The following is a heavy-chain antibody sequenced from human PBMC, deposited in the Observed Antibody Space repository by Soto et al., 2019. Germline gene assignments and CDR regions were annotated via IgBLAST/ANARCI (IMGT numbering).Heavy chain of an antibody. D-gene: IGHD3-3*01. CDR3: ARGQRFSDWFDP. Sequence: SEXLCLTCTSSGGTIVSHYCTLIRQPAGKGLEWIGRIYSSGSTQYNPSLQSRVTMSLDTSKNQFSLRLESVTAADTAVYYCARGQRFSDWFDPWGQGTLVTVSS. V-gene: IGHV4-4*07. J-gene: IGHJ5*02. CDR2: IYSSGST. CDR1: GGTIVSHY.